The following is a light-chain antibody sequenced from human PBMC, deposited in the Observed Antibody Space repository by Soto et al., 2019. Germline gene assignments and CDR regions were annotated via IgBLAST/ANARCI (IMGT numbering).Light chain of an antibody. J-gene: IGLJ1*01. V-gene: IGLV2-14*03. CDR1: SSDVGSYNY. CDR3: TSYITAGTYV. Sequence: QSVLTQPASVSGSPGQSITISCTGTSSDVGSYNYVSCYQQHPGKAPKLMIYDVSNRPSGVSDRFSGSKSGKTASLTISGLKAEDEADYYCTSYITAGTYVFGTGTKLTVL. CDR2: DVS.